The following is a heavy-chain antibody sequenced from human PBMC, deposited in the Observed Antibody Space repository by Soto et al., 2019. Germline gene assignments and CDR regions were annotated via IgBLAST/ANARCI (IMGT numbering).Heavy chain of an antibody. V-gene: IGHV1-69*13. D-gene: IGHD6-6*01. Sequence: SVKVSCKASGGTFSSYAMSWVRQAPGQGLEWMGGIIPIFGTANYAQKFQGRVTITADESTSTAYMELSSLRSEDTAVYYCARDGVAAFPKNWFDPWGQGTLVTVSS. CDR3: ARDGVAAFPKNWFDP. J-gene: IGHJ5*02. CDR1: GGTFSSYA. CDR2: IIPIFGTA.